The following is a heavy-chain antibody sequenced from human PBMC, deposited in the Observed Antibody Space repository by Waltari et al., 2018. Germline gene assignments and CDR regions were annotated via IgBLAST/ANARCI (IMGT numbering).Heavy chain of an antibody. V-gene: IGHV4-59*11. D-gene: IGHD3-10*01. CDR3: ARDSGIDYYYGMDV. J-gene: IGHJ6*02. CDR2: IYYSGST. CDR1: GGSISSHY. Sequence: QVQLQESGPGRVKPSETLSLTCTGSGGSISSHYWSWIRQPPGKGLEWIGYIYYSGSTNYNPSLKSRVTISVDTSKNQFSLKLSSVTAADTAVYYCARDSGIDYYYGMDVWGQGTTVTVSS.